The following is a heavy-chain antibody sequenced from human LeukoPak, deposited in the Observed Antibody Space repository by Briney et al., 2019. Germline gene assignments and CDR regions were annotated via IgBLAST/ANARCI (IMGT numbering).Heavy chain of an antibody. V-gene: IGHV1-46*01. CDR2: ITPSGGST. CDR1: GYPFTAYY. D-gene: IGHD1-7*01. J-gene: IGHJ4*02. Sequence: GASVKVSCKASGYPFTAYYMHWVRQAPGQGLEWMGIITPSGGSTTYAQKFQGRVTMTRDTSTSTVYMELSSLRSEDTAVYYCARDVDWNYSFDYWGQGTLVTVSS. CDR3: ARDVDWNYSFDY.